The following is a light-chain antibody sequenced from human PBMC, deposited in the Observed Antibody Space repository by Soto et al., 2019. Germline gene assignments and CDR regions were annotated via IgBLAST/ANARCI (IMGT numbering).Light chain of an antibody. CDR1: QSITSF. Sequence: DIQMTQSPSSLSASVGDRVTISCRASQSITSFLNWYHQKPGTAPRRLIYRASKVTSGVPPRFSGSGAGRDFTLTISSLRPEDIATYFCQQSYSSPPWTFGQGTKVDIK. CDR2: RAS. J-gene: IGKJ1*01. V-gene: IGKV1-39*01. CDR3: QQSYSSPPWT.